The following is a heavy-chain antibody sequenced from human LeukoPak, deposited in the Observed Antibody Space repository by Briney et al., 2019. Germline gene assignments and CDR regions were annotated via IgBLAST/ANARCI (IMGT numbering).Heavy chain of an antibody. V-gene: IGHV3-30*19. J-gene: IGHJ4*02. CDR2: ISFDGSNR. Sequence: PGGSLRLSCAASGFTFSSYGMHWVRQAPGKGLEWVAVISFDGSNRYYADSVKGRFTISRDNSKDTMYLQMNSLSAEDTAVYYCARDITPAGFDYWGQGTLVTVSS. CDR3: ARDITPAGFDY. D-gene: IGHD6-25*01. CDR1: GFTFSSYG.